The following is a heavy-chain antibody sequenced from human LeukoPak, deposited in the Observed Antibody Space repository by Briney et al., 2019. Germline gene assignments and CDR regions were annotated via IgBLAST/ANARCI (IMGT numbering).Heavy chain of an antibody. CDR3: ARGVLGDILTGYYLYYYGMDV. D-gene: IGHD3-9*01. CDR1: GYTFTSYY. V-gene: IGHV1-46*01. CDR2: INPSGGST. J-gene: IGHJ6*02. Sequence: ASVKVSCKASGYTFTSYYMHWVRQAPGQGLEWMGIINPSGGSTSYAQKFQGRVTMTRDTSTSTVYMELSSLRSEDTAVYYCARGVLGDILTGYYLYYYGMDVWGQGSLVTVSS.